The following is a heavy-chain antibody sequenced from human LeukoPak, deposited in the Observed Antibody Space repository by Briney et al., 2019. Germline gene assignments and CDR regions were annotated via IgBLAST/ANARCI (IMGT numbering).Heavy chain of an antibody. Sequence: GGSLRLSCAASGFTFSSYALSWVRQAPGEGLEWVSSISGDGVRTYYADSVKGRFTISRDTPKNTQYLQMNSLRAEDTAVYYCAREGSSSWYVDYWGQGTLVTVSS. CDR3: AREGSSSWYVDY. CDR2: ISGDGVRT. CDR1: GFTFSSYA. D-gene: IGHD6-13*01. V-gene: IGHV3-23*01. J-gene: IGHJ4*02.